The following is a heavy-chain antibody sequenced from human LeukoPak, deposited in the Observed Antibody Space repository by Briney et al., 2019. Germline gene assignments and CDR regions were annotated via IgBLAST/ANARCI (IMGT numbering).Heavy chain of an antibody. CDR2: INPSGGST. Sequence: GASVTVSCKASGYTFTSYYMHWVRQAPGQGLEWMGIINPSGGSTNYAQKFQGRVTITREISTSTVYMELSSLRSEDTAVYYCARGRYSGSYSVYWGQGTLVTVSS. CDR1: GYTFTSYY. J-gene: IGHJ4*02. V-gene: IGHV1-46*01. CDR3: ARGRYSGSYSVY. D-gene: IGHD1-26*01.